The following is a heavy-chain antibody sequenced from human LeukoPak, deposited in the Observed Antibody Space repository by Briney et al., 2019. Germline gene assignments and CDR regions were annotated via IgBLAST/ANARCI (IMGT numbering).Heavy chain of an antibody. J-gene: IGHJ4*02. CDR1: GFTFSSYA. CDR2: ISGSGHTT. CDR3: ARDWSY. V-gene: IGHV3-23*01. D-gene: IGHD1-1*01. Sequence: PGGSLRLSCAASGFTFSSYAMTWVRQAPGTGLEWVSGISGSGHTTYYADSVKGRFTISRDNAKNTLYLQMNSLRAEDTAVYYCARDWSYWGQGTLVTVSS.